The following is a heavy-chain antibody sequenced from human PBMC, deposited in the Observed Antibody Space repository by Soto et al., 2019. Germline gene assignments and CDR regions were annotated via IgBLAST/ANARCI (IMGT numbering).Heavy chain of an antibody. CDR1: GYTFTSYW. J-gene: IGHJ4*02. V-gene: IGHV5-51*01. Sequence: PGESLKISCNASGYTFTSYWIGWVRQMPGKGLEWMGFIYPGDSDARYSPSFEGQVTISVDTSINTAYLRWNSLKASDTAIYYCARQPDYNILTGYPYYFDYWGQGTPVTV. D-gene: IGHD3-9*01. CDR3: ARQPDYNILTGYPYYFDY. CDR2: IYPGDSDA.